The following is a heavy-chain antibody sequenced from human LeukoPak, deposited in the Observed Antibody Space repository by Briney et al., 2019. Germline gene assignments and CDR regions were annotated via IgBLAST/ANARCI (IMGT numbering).Heavy chain of an antibody. J-gene: IGHJ4*02. CDR3: ARDRVGATFIFFDY. Sequence: GGSPRLSCAASGFTFSSYGMHWVRQAPGKGLEWVAVIWYDGSNKYYADSVKGRFTISGDNSKNTLYLQMNSLRDEDTAVYYCARDRVGATFIFFDYWGQGTLVTVSS. V-gene: IGHV3-33*01. CDR2: IWYDGSNK. D-gene: IGHD1-26*01. CDR1: GFTFSSYG.